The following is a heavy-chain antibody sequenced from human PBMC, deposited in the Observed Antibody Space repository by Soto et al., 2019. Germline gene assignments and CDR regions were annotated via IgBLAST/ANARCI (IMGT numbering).Heavy chain of an antibody. D-gene: IGHD2-8*01. CDR1: GGSLSHYH. V-gene: IGHV4-34*02. CDR2: INHVGGT. CDR3: ARADDGPSDSNHGYCDV. J-gene: IGHJ2*01. Sequence: QVQLQQWGAGLLRPSETLSLTCAVSGGSLSHYHWSWIRKSPRKGLEFIGEINHVGGTAINPSLSGRLNLSVDTSNNQFSRTLNSVTAADTAVYFCARADDGPSDSNHGYCDVWGPGALVTVSS.